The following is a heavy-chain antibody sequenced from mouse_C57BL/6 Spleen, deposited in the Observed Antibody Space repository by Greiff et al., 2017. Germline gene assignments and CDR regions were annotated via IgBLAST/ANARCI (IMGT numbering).Heavy chain of an antibody. J-gene: IGHJ3*01. CDR1: GYTFTSYW. Sequence: QVQLQQSGAKLAKPGASVKLSCKASGYTFTSYWMHWVKQRPGQGLEWIGYITPSSGYTKYNQKFKDKATLTADKSSSTAYMQLSSLTYEDSAVYYCARSIDSSGPPWFAYWGQGTLVTVSA. CDR2: ITPSSGYT. D-gene: IGHD3-2*02. CDR3: ARSIDSSGPPWFAY. V-gene: IGHV1-7*01.